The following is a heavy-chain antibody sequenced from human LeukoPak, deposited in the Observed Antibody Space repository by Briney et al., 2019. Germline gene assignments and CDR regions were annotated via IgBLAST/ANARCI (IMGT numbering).Heavy chain of an antibody. CDR3: ARGIVGATTDSDY. V-gene: IGHV1-8*02. D-gene: IGHD1-26*01. Sequence: ASVKVSCKASGYTFTGYYMHWVRQAPGQGLEWMGWMNPNSGNTGYAQKFQGRVTMTRNTSISTAYMELSSLRSEDTAVYYCARGIVGATTDSDYWGQGTLVTVSS. J-gene: IGHJ4*02. CDR1: GYTFTGYY. CDR2: MNPNSGNT.